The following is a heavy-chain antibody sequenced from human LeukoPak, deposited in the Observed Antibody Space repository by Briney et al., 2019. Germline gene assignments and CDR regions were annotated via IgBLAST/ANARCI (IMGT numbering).Heavy chain of an antibody. Sequence: SETLSLTCTVSGGSISSSSYYWGWLRQPPGKGVEWIGSIYYSGSTYYNPSRKSRVTISVDTSKNQFSLKLSSVTAAETAVYYCARRDSSGWYYAFDIWGQGTMVTVSS. CDR2: IYYSGST. CDR3: ARRDSSGWYYAFDI. CDR1: GGSISSSSYY. J-gene: IGHJ3*02. D-gene: IGHD6-19*01. V-gene: IGHV4-39*01.